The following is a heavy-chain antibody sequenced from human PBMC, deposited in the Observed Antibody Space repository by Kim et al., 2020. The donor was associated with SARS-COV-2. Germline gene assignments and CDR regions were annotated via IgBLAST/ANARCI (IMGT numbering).Heavy chain of an antibody. CDR2: ISWNSGSI. CDR1: GFTFDDYA. V-gene: IGHV3-9*01. D-gene: IGHD6-19*01. Sequence: GGSLRLSCAASGFTFDDYAMHWVRQAPGKGLEWVSGISWNSGSIGYADSVKGRFTISRDNAKNSLYLQMNSLRAEDTALYYCAKVGGSSGHDAFDIWGQG. CDR3: AKVGGSSGHDAFDI. J-gene: IGHJ3*02.